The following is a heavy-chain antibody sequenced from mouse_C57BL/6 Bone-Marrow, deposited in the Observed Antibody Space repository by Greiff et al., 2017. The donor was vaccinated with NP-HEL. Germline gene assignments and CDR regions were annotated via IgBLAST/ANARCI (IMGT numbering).Heavy chain of an antibody. CDR1: GYTFTSYT. J-gene: IGHJ2*01. Sequence: QVQLQQSGAELARPGASVKMSCKASGYTFTSYTMHWVKQRPGQGLEWIGYINPSSGYTKYNQKFKDKATLTADKSSSTAYMQLSSLTSEDSAVYYCARPGLQDYFDYWGQGTTLTVSS. CDR3: ARPGLQDYFDY. V-gene: IGHV1-4*01. D-gene: IGHD2-10*01. CDR2: INPSSGYT.